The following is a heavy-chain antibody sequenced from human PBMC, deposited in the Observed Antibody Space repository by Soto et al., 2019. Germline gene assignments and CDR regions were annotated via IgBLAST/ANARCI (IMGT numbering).Heavy chain of an antibody. J-gene: IGHJ4*02. Sequence: GGSLRLSCAASGFTFSSYAMSWVRQAPGKGLEWVSGVSGSGGSTYYADSVKGRFTISRDNSKNTVYLQMNSLRGEDTAVYYCAKGDRGPVDYWGQGTLVTVSS. V-gene: IGHV3-23*01. CDR2: VSGSGGST. CDR1: GFTFSSYA. CDR3: AKGDRGPVDY.